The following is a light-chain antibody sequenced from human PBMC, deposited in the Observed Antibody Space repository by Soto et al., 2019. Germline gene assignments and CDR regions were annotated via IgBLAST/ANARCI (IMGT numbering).Light chain of an antibody. Sequence: DIQMTQSPSTLSASVGDRVTITCRASQTISSWLAWYQQKPGKAPKILIYKASSLESGVPSRFSGSGSGTEFTLSISSLQPDDFATYYCQQYNDYSTFGQGTKVEIK. V-gene: IGKV1-5*03. CDR2: KAS. CDR1: QTISSW. CDR3: QQYNDYST. J-gene: IGKJ1*01.